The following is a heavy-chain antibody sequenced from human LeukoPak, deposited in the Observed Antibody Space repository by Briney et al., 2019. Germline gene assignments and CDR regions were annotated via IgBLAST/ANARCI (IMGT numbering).Heavy chain of an antibody. Sequence: SETLSLTCTVSGGSISSGGYYWSWIRQHPGKGLEWIGYIYYSGSTYYNPSLKSRVTISVATSKNQFSLKLSSVTAADTAVYYCARLEASSGYYYWYFDLWGRGTLVTVSS. J-gene: IGHJ2*01. CDR2: IYYSGST. V-gene: IGHV4-31*03. CDR3: ARLEASSGYYYWYFDL. D-gene: IGHD3-22*01. CDR1: GGSISSGGYY.